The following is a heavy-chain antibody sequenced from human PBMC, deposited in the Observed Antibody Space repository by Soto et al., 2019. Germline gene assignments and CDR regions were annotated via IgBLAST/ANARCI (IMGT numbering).Heavy chain of an antibody. CDR3: AREGGSYGPFDC. CDR2: IYSGGST. V-gene: IGHV3-53*01. D-gene: IGHD3-10*01. J-gene: IGHJ4*02. Sequence: LRLSCAASGFTVSNNYMNWVRQAPGKGLEWVSVIYSGGSTYYAGSVKGRFTISRDNSKNTLYLQMNSLRAEDTAVYYCAREGGSYGPFDCWGQGTLVTVSS. CDR1: GFTVSNNY.